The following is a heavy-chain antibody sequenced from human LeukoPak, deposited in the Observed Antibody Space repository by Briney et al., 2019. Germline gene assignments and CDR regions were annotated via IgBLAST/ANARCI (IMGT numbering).Heavy chain of an antibody. J-gene: IGHJ4*02. V-gene: IGHV3-48*03. CDR1: GFTFSSYD. D-gene: IGHD4-17*01. CDR3: ARDGHDYVDYFFDY. CDR2: ISSSGYTI. Sequence: PGGSLRLSCAASGFTFSSYDMNWVRQAPGKGLEWVSYISSSGYTIYYADSVKGRFTISRDNTKNSLYLQMNSLRAEDTAVYYCARDGHDYVDYFFDYWGQGTLVTVSS.